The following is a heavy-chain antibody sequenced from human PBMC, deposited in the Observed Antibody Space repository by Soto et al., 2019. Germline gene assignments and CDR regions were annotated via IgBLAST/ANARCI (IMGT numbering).Heavy chain of an antibody. V-gene: IGHV3-15*01. J-gene: IGHJ4*02. CDR2: IKSKTDGGTT. CDR1: GFTFSNAW. Sequence: EVQLVESGGGLVKPGGSLRLSCAASGFTFSNAWMSWVRQAPGKGREWVGRIKSKTDGGTTDYAAPVNGRFTISRDDSQNTLYLQMNSLKTEDTAVYYCTTEESWLGFVYWGQGTLVTVSS. D-gene: IGHD6-13*01. CDR3: TTEESWLGFVY.